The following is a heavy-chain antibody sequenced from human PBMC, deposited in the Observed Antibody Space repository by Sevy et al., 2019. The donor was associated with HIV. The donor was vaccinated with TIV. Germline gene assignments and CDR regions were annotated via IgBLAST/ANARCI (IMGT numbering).Heavy chain of an antibody. CDR3: AGGDTPMITDLDY. Sequence: GGSLRLSCAASGLTFTTNAMSWVRQAPGKGLEWVAGITSGGATYYADSVKGRFTISRANSKNTLYLQMKSLRADDTAVFYCAGGDTPMITDLDYWGQGTLVTVSS. V-gene: IGHV3-23*01. J-gene: IGHJ4*02. D-gene: IGHD3-16*01. CDR1: GLTFTTNA. CDR2: ITSGGAT.